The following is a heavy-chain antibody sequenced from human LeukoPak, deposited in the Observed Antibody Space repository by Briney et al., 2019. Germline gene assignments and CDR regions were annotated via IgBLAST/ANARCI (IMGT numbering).Heavy chain of an antibody. V-gene: IGHV3-23*01. D-gene: IGHD3-22*01. Sequence: GGSLRLTCAASGFIFNNYAMSWVRQAPGKGLEWVSGISASGLVTYYADSVKGRFTISRDKSKNTLYLQMNSLRAEDAAVYYCAKESYYYDSSGYYYEGNYFDYWGQGTLVTVSS. CDR2: ISASGLVT. CDR1: GFIFNNYA. CDR3: AKESYYYDSSGYYYEGNYFDY. J-gene: IGHJ4*02.